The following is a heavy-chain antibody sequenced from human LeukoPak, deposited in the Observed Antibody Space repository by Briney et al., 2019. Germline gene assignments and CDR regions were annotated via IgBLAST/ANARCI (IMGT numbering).Heavy chain of an antibody. CDR3: AKGGIVSVSPFFDY. CDR2: ISGSGGST. V-gene: IGHV3-23*01. D-gene: IGHD1-26*01. CDR1: GFTFSSYA. Sequence: PGGSLRLSCAASGFTFSSYAMSWVRQAPGKGLEWVSAISGSGGSTYYADSVKGRFTISRDNSKNTLYLQMNSLTGENTAVYYCAKGGIVSVSPFFDYWGQGTLVTVSS. J-gene: IGHJ4*02.